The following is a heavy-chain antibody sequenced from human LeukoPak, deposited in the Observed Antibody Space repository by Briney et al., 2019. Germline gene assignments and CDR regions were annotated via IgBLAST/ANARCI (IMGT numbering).Heavy chain of an antibody. CDR1: GFTFDDYG. J-gene: IGHJ4*02. CDR3: AKDYGYSSSWYDY. CDR2: ISWNSASV. Sequence: SGGSLRVSCGASGFTFDDYGMHWVRQAPGKGLEWGSTISWNSASVGYVDSVKGRFTISRDNAKKTLYLQMNSLRPEDTALYYCAKDYGYSSSWYDYWGPGTLVTVSS. V-gene: IGHV3-9*01. D-gene: IGHD6-13*01.